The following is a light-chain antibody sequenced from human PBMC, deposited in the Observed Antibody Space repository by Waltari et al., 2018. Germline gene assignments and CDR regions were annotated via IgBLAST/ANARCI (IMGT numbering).Light chain of an antibody. J-gene: IGKJ1*01. CDR1: HSISSW. Sequence: DIQMTQSPSSLSASVGDTVTITCRARHSISSWLAWYQQRPGKAPKLLIYKASSLQSGGPSRFSGSGSGTDFTLTINSLQSEDFSTYYCLQYSSSPWTFGQGTKVEIK. CDR2: KAS. V-gene: IGKV1D-16*02. CDR3: LQYSSSPWT.